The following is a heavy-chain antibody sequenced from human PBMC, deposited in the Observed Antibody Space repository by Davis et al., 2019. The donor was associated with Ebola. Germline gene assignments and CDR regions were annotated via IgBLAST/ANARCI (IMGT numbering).Heavy chain of an antibody. J-gene: IGHJ4*02. V-gene: IGHV1-69*04. CDR3: ARESGIVATIFDY. CDR2: IIPILGIA. CDR1: VGTFSSYA. Sequence: AASVKVSCQASVGTFSSYAISWVRQAPGQGLEWMGRIIPILGIANYAQKFQGRVTITADKSTSTAYMELSSLRSEDTAVYYCARESGIVATIFDYWGQGTLVTVSS. D-gene: IGHD5-12*01.